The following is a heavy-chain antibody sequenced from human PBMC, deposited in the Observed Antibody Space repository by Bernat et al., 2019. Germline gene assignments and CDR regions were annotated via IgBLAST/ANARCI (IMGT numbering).Heavy chain of an antibody. V-gene: IGHV3-23*01. CDR2: INGSGGST. J-gene: IGHJ5*02. CDR1: GFTFSSYA. D-gene: IGHD3-10*01. Sequence: EVQLLESGGGLVQPGGSLRLSCAASGFTFSSYAMSWVRQAPGKGLEWVSAINGSGGSTYYADSVKGRFTISRDNSKNTLYLQMNSLRAEDTAVYYCAKVGYYGSGSYYNQRNWFDPWGQGTLVTVSS. CDR3: AKVGYYGSGSYYNQRNWFDP.